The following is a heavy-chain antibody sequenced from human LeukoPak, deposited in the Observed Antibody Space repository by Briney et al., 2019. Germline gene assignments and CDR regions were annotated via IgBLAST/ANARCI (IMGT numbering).Heavy chain of an antibody. V-gene: IGHV4-31*03. D-gene: IGHD2-21*01. J-gene: IGHJ5*02. CDR3: VAVRSLNWFDP. CDR1: GGSISSGGYY. CDR2: IYYSGST. Sequence: PSETLPLTCTVSGGSISSGGYYWSWIRQHPGKGLEWIGYIYYSGSTYYNPSLKSRVTISVDTSKNQFSLKLSSVTAADTAVYYCVAVRSLNWFDPWDQGTLVTVSS.